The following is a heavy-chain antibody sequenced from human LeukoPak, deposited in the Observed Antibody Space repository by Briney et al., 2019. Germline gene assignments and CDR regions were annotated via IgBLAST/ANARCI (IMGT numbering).Heavy chain of an antibody. CDR3: ARAFSRDVDY. J-gene: IGHJ4*02. D-gene: IGHD3-3*02. CDR1: GFTFSSYG. CDR2: ISYDGSNK. V-gene: IGHV3-30*03. Sequence: GGSLRLSCAASGFTFSSYGMHWVRQAPGKGLEWVAVISYDGSNKYYADSVKGRFTISRDNSKNTLYLQMNSLRAEDTAVYYCARAFSRDVDYWGQGTLVTVSS.